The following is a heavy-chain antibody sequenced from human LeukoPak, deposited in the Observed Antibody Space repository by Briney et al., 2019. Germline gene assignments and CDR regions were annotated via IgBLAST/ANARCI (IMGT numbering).Heavy chain of an antibody. V-gene: IGHV3-11*01. CDR3: ARGDGSYYYGMDV. CDR2: ISSSGSNI. Sequence: GGSLRLSCAASGFTFSDYYMRWIRQAPGKGLEWVSYISSSGSNIYNTDSVKGRFTIPRDNAKNSLYLQMNSLRAEDTAVYYCARGDGSYYYGMDVWGQGTTVTVSS. J-gene: IGHJ6*02. CDR1: GFTFSDYY.